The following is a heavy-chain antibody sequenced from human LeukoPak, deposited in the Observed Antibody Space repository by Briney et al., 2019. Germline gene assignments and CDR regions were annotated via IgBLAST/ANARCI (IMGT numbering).Heavy chain of an antibody. D-gene: IGHD6-19*01. CDR3: AKRNRHTSGWYEY. Sequence: GGSLRLSCVASGFTFSNYAMTWVRQAPGKGLEWVSAITGSGDTTYYADSVKGRFTISRDNSKNTLYLLMNSLRVDDTAVYFCAKRNRHTSGWYEYWGQGTLVTVAS. CDR1: GFTFSNYA. J-gene: IGHJ4*02. CDR2: ITGSGDTT. V-gene: IGHV3-23*01.